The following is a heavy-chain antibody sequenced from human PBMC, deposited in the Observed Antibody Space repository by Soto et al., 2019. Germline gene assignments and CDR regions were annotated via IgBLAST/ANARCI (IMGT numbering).Heavy chain of an antibody. CDR3: AHRGGAAVGLYYFDY. CDR1: GFSLSTTGVG. D-gene: IGHD6-13*01. J-gene: IGHJ4*02. CDR2: IYWHDDK. V-gene: IGHV2-5*01. Sequence: SDPTLVNPTQTLTLTCTFSGFSLSTTGVGVSWIRQPPGKALEWLALIYWHDDKRYSPSLKSRLTITKDTSKNQVVLTMTNMDPVDTATYYCAHRGGAAVGLYYFDYWGPGALVTVSS.